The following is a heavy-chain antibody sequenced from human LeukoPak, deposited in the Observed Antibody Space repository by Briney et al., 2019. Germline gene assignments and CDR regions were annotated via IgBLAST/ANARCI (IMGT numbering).Heavy chain of an antibody. D-gene: IGHD6-13*01. J-gene: IGHJ6*04. CDR1: GFTFSGSA. CDR3: TRLRIAAAGNDYYYGMDV. V-gene: IGHV3-73*01. Sequence: GGSLRLSCAASGFTFSGSAMHWVRQASGKGLEWVGRIRSKANSYATAYAASVKGRLTISRDDSKNTAYLQMNSLKTEDTAVYYCTRLRIAAAGNDYYYGMDVWGKGTTVTVSS. CDR2: IRSKANSYAT.